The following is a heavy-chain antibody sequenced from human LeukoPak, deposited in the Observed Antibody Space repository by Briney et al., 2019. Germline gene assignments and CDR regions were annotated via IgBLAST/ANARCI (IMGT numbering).Heavy chain of an antibody. CDR3: ARARGYSGYAYFDY. Sequence: EASVKVSCKASGYTFTSYGISWVRQAPGQGLEWMGWISAYNGNTNYAQKLQGRVTMTTDTSTSTAYMELRSLRSDDTAVYYCARARGYSGYAYFDYWGQGTLVTVSS. CDR2: ISAYNGNT. CDR1: GYTFTSYG. V-gene: IGHV1-18*01. D-gene: IGHD5-12*01. J-gene: IGHJ4*02.